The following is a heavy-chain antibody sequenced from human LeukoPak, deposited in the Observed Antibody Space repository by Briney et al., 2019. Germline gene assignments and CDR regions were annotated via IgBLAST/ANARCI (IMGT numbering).Heavy chain of an antibody. D-gene: IGHD1-7*01. J-gene: IGHJ4*02. V-gene: IGHV3-30*04. CDR2: ISFDGVLT. Sequence: GGSLRLSCEASGFTFSDHAMHWVRAFPGEGLEWMAAISFDGVLTHYADSVKGRFTISRDNSKNTLYLQMNSLRAEDTAVYYCAKEGLDLDFDYWGQGTLVTVSS. CDR3: AKEGLDLDFDY. CDR1: GFTFSDHA.